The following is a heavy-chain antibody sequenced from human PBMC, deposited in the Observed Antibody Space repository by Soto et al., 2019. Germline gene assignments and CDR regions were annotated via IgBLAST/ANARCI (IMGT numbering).Heavy chain of an antibody. CDR1: GFTFSSYS. Sequence: EVQLVESGGGLVKPGGSLRLSCAASGFTFSSYSMNWVRQAPGKGLEWVSSISSSSSYIYYADSVKGRFTISRDNAKNSLYLQMNSLRAEDTAVYYCARDRGFSSSFDYWGQGTLVTVSS. J-gene: IGHJ4*02. CDR2: ISSSSSYI. V-gene: IGHV3-21*01. CDR3: ARDRGFSSSFDY. D-gene: IGHD6-13*01.